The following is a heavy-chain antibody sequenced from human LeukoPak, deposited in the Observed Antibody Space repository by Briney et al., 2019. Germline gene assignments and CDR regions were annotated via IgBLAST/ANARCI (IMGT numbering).Heavy chain of an antibody. J-gene: IGHJ5*02. CDR2: INPNSGNT. V-gene: IGHV1-8*02. CDR1: GYTFTSYG. CDR3: ARGIQYYYDSSGSNWFDP. Sequence: GASVKVSCKASGYTFTSYGISWVRQTTGQGLEWMGWINPNSGNTGYAQKFQGRVTMTRNTSISTAYMDLSSLRSEDTAVYYCARGIQYYYDSSGSNWFDPWGQGTLVTVSS. D-gene: IGHD3-22*01.